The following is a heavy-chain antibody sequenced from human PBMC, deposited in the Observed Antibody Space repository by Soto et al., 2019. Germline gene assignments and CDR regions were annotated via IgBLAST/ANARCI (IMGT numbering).Heavy chain of an antibody. CDR1: GFTFSRCP. D-gene: IGHD6-6*01. V-gene: IGHV3-64D*06. CDR3: VKDLVYWGGSIPAARGGQYYYGMDV. CDR2: ISSNGGST. Sequence: GGSLRLSCSASGFTFSRCPMHWVRQAPGKGLEYVSGISSNGGSTYYADSVKGRFTISRDNSKNTLFLQMSSVRAEDTAVYYCVKDLVYWGGSIPAARGGQYYYGMDVWAQRTTVTGSS. J-gene: IGHJ6*02.